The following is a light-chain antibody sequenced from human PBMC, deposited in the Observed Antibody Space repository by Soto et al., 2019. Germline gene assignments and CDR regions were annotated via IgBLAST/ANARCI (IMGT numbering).Light chain of an antibody. CDR2: ATS. Sequence: DIQMTQSPSSLSLSVGDRFTITCRGSLPISNYLAWCQQKPGNIPNLLIYATSTLQAGVPSRFSGSGSGTDYTLTISSLQPEDVAAYYCQKYNRPPLTFRGWTKVQMK. J-gene: IGKJ4*01. V-gene: IGKV1-27*01. CDR1: LPISNY. CDR3: QKYNRPPLT.